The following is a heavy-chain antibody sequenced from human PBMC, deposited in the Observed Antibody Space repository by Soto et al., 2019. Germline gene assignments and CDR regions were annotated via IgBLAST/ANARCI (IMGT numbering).Heavy chain of an antibody. V-gene: IGHV4-59*02. CDR2: TYYSGST. CDR1: DVSVNNYY. Sequence: SETLSLTCTVSDVSVNNYYWSWIRQPPGKGLEWIGYTYYSGSTNYNPSLKSRLTVSVDTSNNQLSLKLRSVTAADTAGYYCGRAGLYNCGTEFCLAYWGQGILVTVSS. CDR3: GRAGLYNCGTEFCLAY. J-gene: IGHJ4*02. D-gene: IGHD1-1*01.